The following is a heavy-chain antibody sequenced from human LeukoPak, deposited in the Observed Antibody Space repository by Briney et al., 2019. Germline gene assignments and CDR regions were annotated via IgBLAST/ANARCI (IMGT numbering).Heavy chain of an antibody. CDR3: ARVRGYYDSSGPFDY. CDR2: INPNSGGT. CDR1: GYTFTGYY. D-gene: IGHD3-22*01. Sequence: ASVKVSCKASGYTFTGYYMHWVRQAPGQGLEWMGRINPNSGGTNYAQKFQGRVTMTRDTSISTAYVELSRLRSDDTAVYYCARVRGYYDSSGPFDYWGQGTLVTVSS. V-gene: IGHV1-2*06. J-gene: IGHJ4*02.